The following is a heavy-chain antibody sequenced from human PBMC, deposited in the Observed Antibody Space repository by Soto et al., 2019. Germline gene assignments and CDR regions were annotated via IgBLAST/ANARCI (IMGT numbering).Heavy chain of an antibody. J-gene: IGHJ4*02. D-gene: IGHD6-19*01. Sequence: SETLSLTCTVSGGSSGAYFWNWVRQPPGKGLEWIGNIYYTGATSYNPSLESRVTISLDTSKNQFSLRLSSVTAADTAVYYCARPSVPATRGPLDYWGQGALVTVSS. CDR3: ARPSVPATRGPLDY. V-gene: IGHV4-59*01. CDR1: GGSSGAYF. CDR2: IYYTGAT.